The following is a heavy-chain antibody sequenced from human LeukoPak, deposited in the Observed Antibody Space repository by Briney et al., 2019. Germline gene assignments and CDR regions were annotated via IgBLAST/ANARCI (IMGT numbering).Heavy chain of an antibody. Sequence: GGSLRLSCAASGFTFRIFGLNWVRQAPGKGPEWVSYIDARSGITYYADSVQGRFTISRDDARESVFLQMDGLRVDDTAVYYCAKDSCSNTNCYHRIFDYWGQGTLVTVSS. CDR2: IDARSGIT. D-gene: IGHD2-2*01. CDR1: GFTFRIFG. V-gene: IGHV3-48*04. J-gene: IGHJ4*02. CDR3: AKDSCSNTNCYHRIFDY.